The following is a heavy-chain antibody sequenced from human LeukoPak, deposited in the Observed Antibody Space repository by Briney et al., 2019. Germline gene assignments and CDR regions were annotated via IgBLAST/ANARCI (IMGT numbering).Heavy chain of an antibody. CDR1: GGSFSGYY. J-gene: IGHJ4*02. Sequence: SETLSLTCAVYGGSFSGYYWSWIRQPPGKGLEWIGEINHSGSTNYNPSLKSRVTISVDTSKNQFSLKLSSVTAADTAVYYCARRGDGYSGYYFDYWGQGTLVTVSS. D-gene: IGHD4-4*01. CDR3: ARRGDGYSGYYFDY. CDR2: INHSGST. V-gene: IGHV4-34*01.